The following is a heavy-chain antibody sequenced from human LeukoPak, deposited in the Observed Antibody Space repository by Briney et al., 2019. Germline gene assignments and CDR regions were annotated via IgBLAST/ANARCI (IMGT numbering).Heavy chain of an antibody. CDR1: VFTFSSYS. V-gene: IGHV3-23*01. D-gene: IGHD4-23*01. Sequence: PGWSLRLSFASTVFTFSSYSRSWVRQARGKGMEWHSTVGDSGGSTYYADSVKGPSTISRDNSNNWMYLQMNSLRAEGMVVYYCAKRVRNYWGQGTLVTVSS. CDR3: AKRVRNY. J-gene: IGHJ4*02. CDR2: VGDSGGST.